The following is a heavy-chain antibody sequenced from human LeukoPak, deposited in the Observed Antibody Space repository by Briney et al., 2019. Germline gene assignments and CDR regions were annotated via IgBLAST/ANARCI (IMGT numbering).Heavy chain of an antibody. CDR2: INPSGGST. J-gene: IGHJ4*02. CDR3: ARASSVRGGSYLRATSYFDY. CDR1: GYTFTSYY. Sequence: ASVKVSCKASGYTFTSYYMHWVRQAPGQGLEWMGIINPSGGSTSYAQKFQGRVTMTRDTSTSTVYMELSSLRSEDTAVYYCARASSVRGGSYLRATSYFDYWGQGTLVTVSS. V-gene: IGHV1-46*01. D-gene: IGHD2-15*01.